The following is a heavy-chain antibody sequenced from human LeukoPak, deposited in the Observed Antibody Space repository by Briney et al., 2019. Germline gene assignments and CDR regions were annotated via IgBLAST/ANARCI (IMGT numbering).Heavy chain of an antibody. D-gene: IGHD2-15*01. CDR1: GGSISSYY. V-gene: IGHV4-4*07. J-gene: IGHJ4*02. Sequence: SETLSLTCTVSGGSISSYYWSWIRQPPGKGLEWIGRIYTSGSTNYNPSLKSRVTMSVDTSKNQFSLKLSSVTAADTAVYYCARGPRYCSGGSCYFPDYWGQGTLVNVSS. CDR3: ARGPRYCSGGSCYFPDY. CDR2: IYTSGST.